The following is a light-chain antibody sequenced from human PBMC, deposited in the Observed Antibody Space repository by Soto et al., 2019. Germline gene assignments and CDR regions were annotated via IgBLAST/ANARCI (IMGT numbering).Light chain of an antibody. V-gene: IGKV3-20*01. CDR1: QYLSTSY. CDR3: QQYAASPKT. J-gene: IGKJ2*01. Sequence: EIVLTQSPAALSLSLGERATLSCRASQYLSTSYLAWYQQKPGQAPRLLIYGTSRRATGIPDRFSGSGSGTDFTLTITRLEPEDFAVYYCQQYAASPKTFGLGTKVDIK. CDR2: GTS.